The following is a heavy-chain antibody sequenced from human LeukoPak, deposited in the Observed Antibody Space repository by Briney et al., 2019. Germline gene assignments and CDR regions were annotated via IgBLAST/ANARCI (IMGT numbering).Heavy chain of an antibody. Sequence: GRSLRLSCAASGFTFSSYGIHWVRQAPGKGLEWVAVVSYDGSEKYYADSVKGRLTISRDKSKNTVSLQMNSLRAEDTAVYYCARDAYCSSTSCYLDVWGKGTTVTVSS. CDR2: VSYDGSEK. D-gene: IGHD2-2*01. CDR1: GFTFSSYG. J-gene: IGHJ6*03. CDR3: ARDAYCSSTSCYLDV. V-gene: IGHV3-30*03.